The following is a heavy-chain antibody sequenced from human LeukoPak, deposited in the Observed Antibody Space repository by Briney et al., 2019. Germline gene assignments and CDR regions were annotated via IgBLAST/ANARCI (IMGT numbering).Heavy chain of an antibody. CDR2: INPSGGST. V-gene: IGHV1-46*01. CDR1: GYTFTSYY. J-gene: IGHJ4*02. Sequence: ASVKVSCKASGYTFTSYYMHWVRQAPGQGLEWMGIINPSGGSTSCAQKFQGRVTMTRDTSTSTVYMELSSLRSEDTAVYYCARSHIAVAAPDYWGQGTLVTVSS. CDR3: ARSHIAVAAPDY. D-gene: IGHD6-19*01.